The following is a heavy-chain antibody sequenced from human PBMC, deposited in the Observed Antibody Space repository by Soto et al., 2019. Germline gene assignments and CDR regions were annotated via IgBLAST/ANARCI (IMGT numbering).Heavy chain of an antibody. CDR3: AKDRRQLSALDM. Sequence: PGGSLRLSCAASGFSFSSYGIHWVRQAPGRGLEWVTVISNDGNRKYYGESVKGRFSVSRDNDKDTLYLQMNGLRPEDTGVYYCAKDRRQLSALDMWGQGTTVTFSS. CDR1: GFSFSSYG. V-gene: IGHV3-30*18. CDR2: ISNDGNRK. J-gene: IGHJ3*02.